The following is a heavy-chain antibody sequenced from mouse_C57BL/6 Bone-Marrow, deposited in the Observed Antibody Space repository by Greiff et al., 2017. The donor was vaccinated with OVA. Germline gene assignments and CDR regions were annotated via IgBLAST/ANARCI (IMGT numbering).Heavy chain of an antibody. J-gene: IGHJ2*01. CDR3: ARGAGPDY. V-gene: IGHV1-82*01. CDR2: IYPGDGDT. CDR1: GYAFSSSW. D-gene: IGHD3-3*01. Sequence: QVQLQQSGPELVKPGASVKISCKASGYAFSSSWMNWVKQRPGKGLEWIGRIYPGDGDTNYNGKFKGKATLTADKSSSTAYMQLSSLTSEDSAVYFCARGAGPDYWGQGTTLTVSS.